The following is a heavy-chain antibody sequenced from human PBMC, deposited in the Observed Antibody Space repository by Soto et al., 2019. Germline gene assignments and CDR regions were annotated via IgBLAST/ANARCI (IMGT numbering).Heavy chain of an antibody. V-gene: IGHV1-18*01. CDR2: ITPHNGNT. CDR3: ARGRGPGAMASIEYSLP. CDR1: GYTFSTYE. Sequence: QIQLVQSGAEVEKPGASVKVSCEASGYTFSTYEISWARQAPGQGLEWVGWITPHNGNTKIAQKFQDRVTMTTAVSTRTAYMELRSLRFDDTAVYYCARGRGPGAMASIEYSLPWGQGTLVTVSS. J-gene: IGHJ5*02. D-gene: IGHD6-19*01.